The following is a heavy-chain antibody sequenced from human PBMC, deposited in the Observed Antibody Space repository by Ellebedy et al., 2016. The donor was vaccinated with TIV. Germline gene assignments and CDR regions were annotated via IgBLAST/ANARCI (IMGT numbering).Heavy chain of an antibody. CDR2: IQTGGDT. CDR3: ARRISGTYGDDALDI. V-gene: IGHV3-53*01. Sequence: GGSLRLSCAASGFTVSYTYMNWVRQAPGKGLEWVSVIQTGGDTYYADSVKGRFTISRDSSKNTLYLQMDSLRAEDTAVYYCARRISGTYGDDALDIWGQGTMVTVSS. D-gene: IGHD1-20*01. J-gene: IGHJ3*02. CDR1: GFTVSYTY.